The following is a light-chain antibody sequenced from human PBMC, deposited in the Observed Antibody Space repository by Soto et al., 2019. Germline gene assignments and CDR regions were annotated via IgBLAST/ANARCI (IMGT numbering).Light chain of an antibody. Sequence: EIVVTQSPATLSVSPGERATLSCRASQSVGNNFAWYQQKPGQAPRLLIFATSTRATGVPARFSGSGSGSEFTLTISSLQSEDFAVYYCQRDGDWPLTFGGGAKVEI. V-gene: IGKV3-15*01. J-gene: IGKJ4*02. CDR2: ATS. CDR3: QRDGDWPLT. CDR1: QSVGNN.